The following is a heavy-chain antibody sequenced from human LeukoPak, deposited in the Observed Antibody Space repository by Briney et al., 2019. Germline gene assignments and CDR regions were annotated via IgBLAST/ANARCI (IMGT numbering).Heavy chain of an antibody. CDR2: IKQDGSEK. Sequence: GGSLRLSCAASGFTFSIYWMSWVRQAPGKGLEWVANIKQDGSEKYYVDSVKGRFTISRDNAKNSLYLQMNSLRAEDTAVYYCARVYYDFWSGIRYYFDYWGQGTLVTVSS. J-gene: IGHJ4*02. D-gene: IGHD3-3*01. CDR1: GFTFSIYW. CDR3: ARVYYDFWSGIRYYFDY. V-gene: IGHV3-7*04.